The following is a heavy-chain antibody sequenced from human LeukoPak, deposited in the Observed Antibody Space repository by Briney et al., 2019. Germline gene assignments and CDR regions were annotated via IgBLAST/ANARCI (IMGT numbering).Heavy chain of an antibody. V-gene: IGHV1-18*01. CDR3: ARGSPTYYYDSTGYAY. CDR1: GYTFTRFG. J-gene: IGHJ4*02. Sequence: PTASVKVSCKASGYTFTRFGISWVRQAPGQGLEWMGWISTYNGNTNYAQRLQGRVTMTTDTSTSTAYMELRSLRSDDTAVYYCARGSPTYYYDSTGYAYWGQGTLITVSS. D-gene: IGHD3-22*01. CDR2: ISTYNGNT.